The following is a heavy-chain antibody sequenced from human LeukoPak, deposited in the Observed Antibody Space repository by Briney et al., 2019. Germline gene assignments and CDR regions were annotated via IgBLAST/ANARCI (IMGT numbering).Heavy chain of an antibody. Sequence: PGGSLRLSCAASGFTFSSYGMHWVRQAPGKGLEWVAFIRYDGSNKYYADSVKGRFTISRDNSKNTLYLQVNSLRAEDTAVYYCAKDTRVRGVITYFDYWGQGTLVTVSS. CDR2: IRYDGSNK. V-gene: IGHV3-30*02. D-gene: IGHD3-10*01. CDR1: GFTFSSYG. CDR3: AKDTRVRGVITYFDY. J-gene: IGHJ4*02.